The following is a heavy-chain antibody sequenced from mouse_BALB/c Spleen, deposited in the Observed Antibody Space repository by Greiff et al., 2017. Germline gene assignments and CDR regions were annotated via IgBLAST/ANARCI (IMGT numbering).Heavy chain of an antibody. D-gene: IGHD3-1*01. J-gene: IGHJ3*01. Sequence: QVQLKQSGAELVRPGTSVKVSCKASGYAFTNYLIEWVKQRPGQGLEWIGVINPGSGGTNYNEKFKGKATLTADKSSSTAYMQLSSLTSDDSAVYFCARSSSGSGFAYWGQGTLVTVSA. CDR2: INPGSGGT. CDR1: GYAFTNYL. V-gene: IGHV1-54*01. CDR3: ARSSSGSGFAY.